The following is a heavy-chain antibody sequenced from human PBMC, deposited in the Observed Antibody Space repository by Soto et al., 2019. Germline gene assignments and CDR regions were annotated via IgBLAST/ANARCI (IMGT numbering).Heavy chain of an antibody. V-gene: IGHV4-34*01. CDR3: ARGKGFWSGYYPSYYYYYYMDV. J-gene: IGHJ6*03. D-gene: IGHD3-3*01. CDR2: INHSGST. Sequence: SETLSLTCAVYGGSFSGYYWSWIRQPPGKGLEWIGEINHSGSTNYNPSLKSRVTISVDTSKNQFSLKLSSVTAADTAVYYCARGKGFWSGYYPSYYYYYYMDVWGKGTTVTVSS. CDR1: GGSFSGYY.